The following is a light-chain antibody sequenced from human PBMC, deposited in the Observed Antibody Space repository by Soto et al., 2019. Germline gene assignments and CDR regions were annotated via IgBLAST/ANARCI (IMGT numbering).Light chain of an antibody. Sequence: ETLLTQSPGTLSLSPGERATLSCSASQSVSSSYLAWYQQKPGQAPRLLIYGASSRATGIPDRFSGSGSGTDFTLTISRLEPEDFAVYYCQQYGSSPGWTFGQGTKVDI. CDR3: QQYGSSPGWT. CDR1: QSVSSSY. CDR2: GAS. J-gene: IGKJ1*01. V-gene: IGKV3-20*01.